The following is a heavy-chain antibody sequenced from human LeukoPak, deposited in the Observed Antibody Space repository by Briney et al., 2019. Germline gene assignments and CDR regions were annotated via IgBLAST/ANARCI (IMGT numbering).Heavy chain of an antibody. CDR3: ARGGKATVVTM. J-gene: IGHJ4*02. Sequence: SETLSLTFTVSGGSLNKYYWSWIRQPAGKGLEWIGRIYSSGSTNYNPSLQSRVSMSVDTSKNQFSLKLTSVTAADTAVYYCARGGKATVVTMWGQGILVTVSS. CDR1: GGSLNKYY. V-gene: IGHV4-4*07. D-gene: IGHD4-23*01. CDR2: IYSSGST.